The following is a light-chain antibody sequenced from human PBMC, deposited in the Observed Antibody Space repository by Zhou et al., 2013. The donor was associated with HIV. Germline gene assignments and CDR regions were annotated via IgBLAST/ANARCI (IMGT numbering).Light chain of an antibody. CDR3: QQYANAPYT. CDR1: QSVSSSY. Sequence: EIVLTQSPGTLSLSPGERATLSCRASQSVSSSYLAWYQQKPGQAPRLLIYGASSRATGIPDRFSGSGSGTDFTLRVARLQPEDSAVYYCQQYANAPYTFGQGTKLEIK. J-gene: IGKJ2*01. V-gene: IGKV3-20*01. CDR2: GAS.